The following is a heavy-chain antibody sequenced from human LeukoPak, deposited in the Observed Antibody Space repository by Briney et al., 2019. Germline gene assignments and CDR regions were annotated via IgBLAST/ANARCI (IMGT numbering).Heavy chain of an antibody. CDR3: ARNGIEYYDFWSGYYSLDYYYYYGMDV. D-gene: IGHD3-3*01. V-gene: IGHV3-30-3*01. CDR2: ISYDGSNK. Sequence: GGSLRLSCAASGFTFSSYAMHWVRQAPGKGLEWVAVISYDGSNKYYADSVKGRFTISRDNSKNTLYLQMNSLRAEDTAVYYCARNGIEYYDFWSGYYSLDYYYYYGMDVWGQGTTVTVSS. J-gene: IGHJ6*02. CDR1: GFTFSSYA.